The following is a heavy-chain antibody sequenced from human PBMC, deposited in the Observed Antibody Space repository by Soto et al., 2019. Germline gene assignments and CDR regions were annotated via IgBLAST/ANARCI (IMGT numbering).Heavy chain of an antibody. CDR1: GFTFSDYY. J-gene: IGHJ5*02. V-gene: IGHV3-11*05. D-gene: IGHD3-10*01. CDR3: AKGSSGDYETPGPEFDP. CDR2: ISSSSSYT. Sequence: GGSLRLSCAASGFTFSDYYMSWIRQAPGKGLEWVSYISSSSSYTNYADSVKGRFTISRDNSKNTLYLQMNSLRAEDTAVYYCAKGSSGDYETPGPEFDPWGQGTLVTVSS.